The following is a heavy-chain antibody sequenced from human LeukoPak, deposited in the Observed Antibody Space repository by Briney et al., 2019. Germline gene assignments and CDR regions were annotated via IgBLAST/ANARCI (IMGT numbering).Heavy chain of an antibody. D-gene: IGHD3-22*01. CDR3: ARDFSNGYFRHFDF. Sequence: GRSLRLSCVTSGFTFEDHTMHWVRQGPRKGLEWLAGISWKSNNIIYADSVRGRVTISRDNAKNSLFLQMNSLGVEDTALYYCARDFSNGYFRHFDFWGRGTQVTVSS. CDR2: ISWKSNNI. J-gene: IGHJ4*02. CDR1: GFTFEDHT. V-gene: IGHV3-9*01.